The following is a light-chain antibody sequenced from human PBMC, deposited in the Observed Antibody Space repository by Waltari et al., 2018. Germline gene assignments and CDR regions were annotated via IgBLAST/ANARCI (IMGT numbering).Light chain of an antibody. V-gene: IGKV3-20*01. Sequence: EIVLTQSPGPLSLSQGERATLSCRASQSVSRFLAWYQQKPGQAPRLLISGASSRATGIPDRFSGSGSGTDFSLTISRLEPEDFAVYYCQKYDRLPATFGQGTKVEIK. CDR3: QKYDRLPAT. CDR1: QSVSRF. J-gene: IGKJ1*01. CDR2: GAS.